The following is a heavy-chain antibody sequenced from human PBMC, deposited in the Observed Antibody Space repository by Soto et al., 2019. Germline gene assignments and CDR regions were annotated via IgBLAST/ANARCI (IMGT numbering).Heavy chain of an antibody. CDR3: AREAGGRFPGQGTGGLDV. Sequence: QVQLVESGGGVVQPGRSLRLSCAASGFTFSSYAMHCVRQAPGKGLEWVAVISYHGSNKYYADSVKGRFTISRDNSKNTLYLQMNSLRAEDTAVYYCAREAGGRFPGQGTGGLDVWGQGTTVTVSS. V-gene: IGHV3-30-3*01. J-gene: IGHJ6*02. CDR1: GFTFSSYA. CDR2: ISYHGSNK. D-gene: IGHD1-1*01.